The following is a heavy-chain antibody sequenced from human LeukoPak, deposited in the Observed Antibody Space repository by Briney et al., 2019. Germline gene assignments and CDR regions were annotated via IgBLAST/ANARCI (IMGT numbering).Heavy chain of an antibody. CDR3: ARRVLDYGVETFEY. CDR2: IYPGDSDT. Sequence: GESLKISCKGSGYSFTSYWIAWVRQTPGEGLEWMGIIYPGDSDTTYSPSFQGQVTISVDKSISTSYLLWSSLKASDTAMYYCARRVLDYGVETFEYWGQGTLVTVSS. J-gene: IGHJ4*02. V-gene: IGHV5-51*01. D-gene: IGHD4-17*01. CDR1: GYSFTSYW.